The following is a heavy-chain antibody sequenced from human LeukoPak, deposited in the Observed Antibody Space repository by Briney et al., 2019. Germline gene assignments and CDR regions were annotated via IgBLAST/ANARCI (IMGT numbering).Heavy chain of an antibody. Sequence: GGSLRLSCAASGFTFNSYSMNWVRQAPGKGLEWVSSISSSSSYIYYADSVKGRFTISRDNATNSLYLQMNSLRAEDTAVYYCASDSSGALFDYWGQGTLVTVSS. CDR1: GFTFNSYS. V-gene: IGHV3-21*01. D-gene: IGHD3-22*01. J-gene: IGHJ4*02. CDR2: ISSSSSYI. CDR3: ASDSSGALFDY.